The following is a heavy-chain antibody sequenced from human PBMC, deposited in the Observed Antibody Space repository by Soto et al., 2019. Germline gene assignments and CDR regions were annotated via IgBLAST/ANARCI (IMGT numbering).Heavy chain of an antibody. Sequence: QVQLQESGPGLVKPSGTLSLTCAVSGGYISSSNGWSWVRQPPGKGLEWIGEIYHSGSTNYNPSLKSRVTISVDKSKYQFSMTRSSVTAADTAVYSCARLMNNKNPEGPCDYWGQGTLVTVSS. J-gene: IGHJ4*02. V-gene: IGHV4-4*02. CDR1: GGYISSSNG. CDR3: ARLMNNKNPEGPCDY. CDR2: IYHSGST.